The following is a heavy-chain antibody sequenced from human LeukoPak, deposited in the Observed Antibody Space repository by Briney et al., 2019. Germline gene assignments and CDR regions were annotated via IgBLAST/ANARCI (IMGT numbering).Heavy chain of an antibody. CDR3: ARHKDYYYSYMDV. J-gene: IGHJ6*03. CDR1: AVSISSSNSY. Sequence: SETLSLTCTVSAVSISSSNSYWGWIRQPPGKGLEWIGSIYYSGNTYYNASLKSQVSISIDTSKNQFSLRLTSVTAADTAVYYCARHKDYYYSYMDVWGKGTTLTISS. CDR2: IYYSGNT. V-gene: IGHV4-39*01.